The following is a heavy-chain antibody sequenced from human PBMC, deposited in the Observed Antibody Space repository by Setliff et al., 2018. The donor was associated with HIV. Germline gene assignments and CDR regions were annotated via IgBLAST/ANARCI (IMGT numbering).Heavy chain of an antibody. D-gene: IGHD1-1*01. J-gene: IGHJ6*03. V-gene: IGHV1-69*06. CDR1: GGTFSSYA. CDR3: ARNPQPTGTPDYYHYYYMDV. Sequence: SVKVSCKASGGTFSSYAITGVRQAPGQGLEWMGRIIPIFGTANYAQKFQGRVTTTADKSTSTAYMELSSLRSEDTAVYYCARNPQPTGTPDYYHYYYMDVWGKGTTVTVSS. CDR2: IIPIFGTA.